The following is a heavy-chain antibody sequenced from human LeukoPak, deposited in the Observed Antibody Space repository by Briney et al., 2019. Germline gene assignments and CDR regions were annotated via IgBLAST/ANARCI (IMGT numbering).Heavy chain of an antibody. V-gene: IGHV3-21*01. Sequence: GGSLRLSCAVTGFTGFTFSKNTMNWVSQAPGKGLEWVSSITSSGNYTYYAASVKGRFTISRDNAKNALFLQMNSLRAEDTAVYYCAHAYGDTDYWGQGTLVTVSS. CDR3: AHAYGDTDY. CDR2: ITSSGNYT. J-gene: IGHJ4*02. D-gene: IGHD4-17*01. CDR1: GFTGFTFSKNT.